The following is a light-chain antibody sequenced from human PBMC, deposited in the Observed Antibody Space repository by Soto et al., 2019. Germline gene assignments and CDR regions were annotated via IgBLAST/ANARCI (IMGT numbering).Light chain of an antibody. CDR1: RTINTY. V-gene: IGKV1-39*01. CDR2: GAS. Sequence: DARMTQSPSSLSASVGDTITITCRASRTINTYLNWFQQKPGEPPRLLIYGASTLHDGVPSRFSGSGSGADFTLTISGLQPEDFASYHCQQTYSDISFGGGTKL. J-gene: IGKJ4*01. CDR3: QQTYSDIS.